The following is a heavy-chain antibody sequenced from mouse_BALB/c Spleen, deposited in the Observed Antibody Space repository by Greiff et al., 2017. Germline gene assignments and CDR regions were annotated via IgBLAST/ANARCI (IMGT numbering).Heavy chain of an antibody. Sequence: EVKLVESGPGLVKPSQSLSLTCTVTGYSITSDYAWNWIRQFPGNKLEWMGYISYSGSTSYNPSLKSRISITRDTSKNQFFLQLNSVTTEDTATYYCARKGGSPWFAYWGQGTLVTVSA. CDR2: ISYSGST. CDR1: GYSITSDYA. J-gene: IGHJ3*01. V-gene: IGHV3-2*02. CDR3: ARKGGSPWFAY.